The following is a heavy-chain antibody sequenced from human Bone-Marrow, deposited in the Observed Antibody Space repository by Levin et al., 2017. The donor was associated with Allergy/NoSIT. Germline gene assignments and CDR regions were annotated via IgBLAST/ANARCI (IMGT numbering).Heavy chain of an antibody. V-gene: IGHV4-39*01. D-gene: IGHD6-19*01. J-gene: IGHJ4*02. CDR1: GGSVYNGDYY. Sequence: SETLSLTCTVSGGSVYNGDYYWGWIRQPPGKGLEWIGSIYYSGTTYYNPSLKSRVAVSVDSSKNQFSLRLTSVTAADTAVYYCMRHGDDVGQWLGYYFNYWGQGTLVTVSS. CDR3: MRHGDDVGQWLGYYFNY. CDR2: IYYSGTT.